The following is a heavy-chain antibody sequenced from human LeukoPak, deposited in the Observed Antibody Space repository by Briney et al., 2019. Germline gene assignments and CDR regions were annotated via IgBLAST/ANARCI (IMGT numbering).Heavy chain of an antibody. CDR1: GGSISSGDYY. J-gene: IGHJ5*02. V-gene: IGHV4-30-4*01. D-gene: IGHD5-18*01. CDR2: IYYSGST. Sequence: SETLSLTCTVSGGSISSGDYYWSWIRQPPGKGLEWIGYIYYSGSTYYNPSLKSRVTISVDTSKNQFSLKLSSVTAADTAVYYCARDDYSAGYSYGPAYNWSDPWGQGTLVTVSS. CDR3: ARDDYSAGYSYGPAYNWSDP.